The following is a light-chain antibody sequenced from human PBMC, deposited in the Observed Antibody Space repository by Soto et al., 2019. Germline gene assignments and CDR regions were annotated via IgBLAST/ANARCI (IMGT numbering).Light chain of an antibody. J-gene: IGKJ5*01. CDR2: GAS. CDR3: QQYNNWPLA. V-gene: IGKV3-15*01. Sequence: EIGMSQSPATLSVYPGERATLSCRAGQSVSSNLAWYQQKPGQAPRLLIYGASTRATGIPARFSGSGSGTEFTLIISSLQSEDFAVYYCQQYNNWPLAFGQGTRLEI. CDR1: QSVSSN.